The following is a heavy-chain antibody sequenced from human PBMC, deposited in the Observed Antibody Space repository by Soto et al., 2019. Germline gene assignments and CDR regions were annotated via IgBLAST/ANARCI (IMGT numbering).Heavy chain of an antibody. CDR3: ARGNVVPLDE. D-gene: IGHD2-21*01. CDR1: GGSISSSSYY. CDR2: IYYSGST. J-gene: IGHJ4*02. V-gene: IGHV4-39*07. Sequence: PSETLSLTCTVSGGSISSSSYYWGWIRQPPGKGLEWIGSIYYSGSTYYNPSLKSRVTISVDRSKNQFSLKLSSVTAADTAVYYCARGNVVPLDEWGQGTLGTVPQ.